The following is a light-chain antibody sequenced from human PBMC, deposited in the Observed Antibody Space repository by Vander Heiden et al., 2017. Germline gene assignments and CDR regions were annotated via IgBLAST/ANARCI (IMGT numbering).Light chain of an antibody. CDR1: QSVSSSY. V-gene: IGKV3-20*01. CDR2: GAT. CDR3: QQYGSSRT. J-gene: IGKJ1*01. Sequence: EIVLTQSPGTLSLSPGERATLSCRASQSVSSSYLAWYQQTPGQAPRLLIYGATSRATGTPNRCSGRGSGTDSTLTISRLEPEYFAVYYCQQYGSSRTFGQGTKVEIK.